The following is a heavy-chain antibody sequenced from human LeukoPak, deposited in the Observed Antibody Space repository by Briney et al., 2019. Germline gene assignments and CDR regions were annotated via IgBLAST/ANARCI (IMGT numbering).Heavy chain of an antibody. CDR1: GYTFSSYA. CDR3: AEDTAEWLLPPSNIDY. Sequence: SCKASGYTFSSYAMNWVRQAPGKGLEWVSAISGSGGSTYYADSVKGRFTISRDNSKNTLYLQMNSLRAEDTAVYYCAEDTAEWLLPPSNIDYWGQGTLVTVSS. V-gene: IGHV3-23*01. CDR2: ISGSGGST. D-gene: IGHD3-3*01. J-gene: IGHJ4*02.